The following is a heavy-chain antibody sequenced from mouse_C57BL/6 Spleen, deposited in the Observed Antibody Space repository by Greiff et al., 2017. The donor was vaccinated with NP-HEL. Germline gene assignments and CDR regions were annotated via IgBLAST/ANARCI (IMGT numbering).Heavy chain of an antibody. CDR1: GYTFTDYY. V-gene: IGHV1-75*01. J-gene: IGHJ2*01. Sequence: QVQLQQSGPELVKPGASVKISCKASGYTFTDYYINWVKQRPGQGLEWIGWIFPGSGSTCYNEKFKGKATTTVEKSSSTAYMLLSSLTSEDSAVYFCASAEPASYYFDYWGQGTTLTVSS. CDR3: ASAEPASYYFDY. CDR2: IFPGSGST. D-gene: IGHD6-1*01.